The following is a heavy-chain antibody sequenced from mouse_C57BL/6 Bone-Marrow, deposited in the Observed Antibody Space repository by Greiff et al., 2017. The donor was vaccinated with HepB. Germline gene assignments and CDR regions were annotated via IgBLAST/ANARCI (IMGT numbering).Heavy chain of an antibody. CDR2: INPSTGGT. CDR1: GYSFTGYY. Sequence: VQLQQSGPELVKPGASVKISCKASGYSFTGYYMNWVKQSPEKSLEWIGEINPSTGGTTYNQKFKAKATLTVDKSSSTAYMQLKSLTSEDAAVYYCARDYDRDYWGQGTLVTVSA. V-gene: IGHV1-42*01. J-gene: IGHJ3*01. CDR3: ARDYDRDY. D-gene: IGHD2-4*01.